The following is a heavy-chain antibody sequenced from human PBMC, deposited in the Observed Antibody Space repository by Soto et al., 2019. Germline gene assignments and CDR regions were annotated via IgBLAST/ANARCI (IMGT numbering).Heavy chain of an antibody. CDR3: ARGRGDGYNQHWYFDL. V-gene: IGHV4-34*01. CDR1: GGSFSGYY. CDR2: INHSGST. D-gene: IGHD3-10*01. J-gene: IGHJ2*01. Sequence: QVHLQQWGAGLSKPSETLSLTCAVYGGSFSGYYWSWIRQPPGKGLEWIGEINHSGSTNYNPSLKSRVSISVGTSNNQFSLKLSSVTAADTAVYYCARGRGDGYNQHWYFDLWGRGTLVTVSS.